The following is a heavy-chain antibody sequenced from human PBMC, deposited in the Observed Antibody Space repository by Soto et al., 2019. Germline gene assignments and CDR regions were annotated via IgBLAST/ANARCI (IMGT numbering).Heavy chain of an antibody. D-gene: IGHD2-15*01. J-gene: IGHJ5*02. V-gene: IGHV4-31*03. CDR1: GGSISSGGYY. CDR3: ARVRYCSGGSCYPRFDP. CDR2: IYYSGST. Sequence: KTSETLSLTCTVSGGSISSGGYYWSWIRQHPGKGLEWIGYIYYSGSTYYNPSLKSRVTISVDTSKNQFSLKLSSVTAADTAVYYCARVRYCSGGSCYPRFDPWGQGTLVTVSS.